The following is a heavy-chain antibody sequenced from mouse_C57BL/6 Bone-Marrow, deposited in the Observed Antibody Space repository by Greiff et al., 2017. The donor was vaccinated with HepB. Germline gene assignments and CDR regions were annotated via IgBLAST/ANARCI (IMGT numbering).Heavy chain of an antibody. J-gene: IGHJ2*01. CDR1: GYTFTSYD. CDR3: ARRVDDYYYFDY. Sequence: QVQLQQSGPELVKPGASVKLSCKASGYTFTSYDINWVKQRPGQGLEWIGWIYPRGGSTKYNEKFKGKATLTADKSSSTAYMQFSSLTSEDSAIYYCARRVDDYYYFDYWGQGTTLTVSS. D-gene: IGHD2-4*01. CDR2: IYPRGGST. V-gene: IGHV1-85*01.